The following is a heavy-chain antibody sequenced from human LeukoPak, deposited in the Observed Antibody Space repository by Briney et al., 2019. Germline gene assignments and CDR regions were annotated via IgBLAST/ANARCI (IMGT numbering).Heavy chain of an antibody. Sequence: ASVKVSCKASGYIFTNYYMHWVRQAPGQGLEWMGIINPSGDNTNYAQNFQGRVTTTRDTSTSTVYMELSSLRSEDTAVYYCASAPGGGSNPFDYWGQGTLASVSS. CDR3: ASAPGGGSNPFDY. CDR2: INPSGDNT. J-gene: IGHJ4*02. CDR1: GYIFTNYY. D-gene: IGHD2-15*01. V-gene: IGHV1-46*01.